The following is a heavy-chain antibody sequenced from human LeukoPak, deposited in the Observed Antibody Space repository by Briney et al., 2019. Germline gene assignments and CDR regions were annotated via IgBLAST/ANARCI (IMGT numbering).Heavy chain of an antibody. CDR1: GGSISSYY. CDR3: ATGSIAVAGALDY. CDR2: IYYSGST. V-gene: IGHV4-59*01. J-gene: IGHJ4*02. Sequence: SETLSLTCTVSGGSISSYYWSWIRQPPGKGLEWIGHIYYSGSTNYNPSLKSRVTISVDTSKNQFSLKLSSVTAADTAVYYCATGSIAVAGALDYWGQGTLVTVSS. D-gene: IGHD6-19*01.